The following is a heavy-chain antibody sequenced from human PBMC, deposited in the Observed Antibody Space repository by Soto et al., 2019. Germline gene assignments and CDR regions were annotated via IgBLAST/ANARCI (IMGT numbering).Heavy chain of an antibody. CDR3: ARQPNRISTVRMDV. D-gene: IGHD4-4*01. V-gene: IGHV3-48*01. CDR1: GFTFSSYS. CDR2: ISSSSSTI. J-gene: IGHJ6*04. Sequence: GESLKISCAASGFTFSSYSMNWVRQAPGKGLEWVSYISSSSSTIYYADSVKGRFTISRDNAKNSLYLQMNSLRAEDTAVYYCARQPNRISTVRMDVWGKGTTVTVSS.